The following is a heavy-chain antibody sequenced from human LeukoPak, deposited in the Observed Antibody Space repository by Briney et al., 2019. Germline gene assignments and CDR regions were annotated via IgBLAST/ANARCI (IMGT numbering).Heavy chain of an antibody. CDR3: ARETSHSARLVIDY. CDR1: GGSISSYY. Sequence: SETLSLTCTVSGGSISSYYWSWMRQPAGKGLEWIGRIYTSGSTNYNPSLKSRVTMSVDTSKNQFSLKLSSVTAADTAVYYTARETSHSARLVIDYWSQATLATVSA. V-gene: IGHV4-4*07. J-gene: IGHJ4*02. CDR2: IYTSGST. D-gene: IGHD4-11*01.